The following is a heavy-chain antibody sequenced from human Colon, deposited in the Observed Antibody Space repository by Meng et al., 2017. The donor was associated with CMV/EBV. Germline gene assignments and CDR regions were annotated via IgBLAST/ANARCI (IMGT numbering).Heavy chain of an antibody. J-gene: IGHJ6*02. V-gene: IGHV1-8*01. D-gene: IGHD3-16*02. Sequence: ASVKVSCKASGYPFINNNFNWVRQATGQGLEWMGWMNPNIGETGFAQKFQGRITMTRDTSISTAYLELSTLKSEDTALYFCAVIVPATDYSYGTDVWGQGTTVTVSS. CDR3: AVIVPATDYSYGTDV. CDR1: GYPFINNN. CDR2: MNPNIGET.